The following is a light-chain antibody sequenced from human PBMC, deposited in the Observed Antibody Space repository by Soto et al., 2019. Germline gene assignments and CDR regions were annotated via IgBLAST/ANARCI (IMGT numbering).Light chain of an antibody. CDR1: ESISRDY. CDR3: QQSDSTPYT. J-gene: IGKJ2*01. CDR2: GAS. V-gene: IGKV3-20*01. Sequence: EIVLTQSPGTLSLSPGQRATLSCRVSESISRDYLAWYQQRLGQAPRLLIYGASSGATGIPDRFSGSGSGTDFTLTISRLEPEDFAIYYCQQSDSTPYTFGQGTKVEI.